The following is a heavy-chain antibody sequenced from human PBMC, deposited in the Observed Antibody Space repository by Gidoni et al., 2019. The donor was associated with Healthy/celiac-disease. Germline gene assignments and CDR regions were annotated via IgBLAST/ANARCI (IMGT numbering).Heavy chain of an antibody. Sequence: QLQLQESGPGLVKPSETLSLTCTVSGGPIRSSSYYWGWIRQPPGKGLEWIGSIYYSGSTYYNPSLKSRVTISVDTSKNQFSLKLSSVTAADTAVYYCARRSDRYYYYYMDVWGKGTTVTVSS. V-gene: IGHV4-39*01. CDR3: ARRSDRYYYYYMDV. CDR2: IYYSGST. J-gene: IGHJ6*03. CDR1: GGPIRSSSYY.